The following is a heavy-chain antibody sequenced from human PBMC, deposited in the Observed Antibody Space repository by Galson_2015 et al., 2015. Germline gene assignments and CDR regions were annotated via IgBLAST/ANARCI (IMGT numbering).Heavy chain of an antibody. Sequence: SLRLSCSASRFLFSDYYMTWILQAPGKGLVWVSYISSSGTSAYYADSVKGRFTISRDNAKNSLFLQMNSLRAEDTAMYYCTRGRGGTYSAYWGQGTLVTVSS. CDR1: RFLFSDYY. CDR2: ISSSGTSA. D-gene: IGHD1-1*01. J-gene: IGHJ4*02. CDR3: TRGRGGTYSAY. V-gene: IGHV3-11*01.